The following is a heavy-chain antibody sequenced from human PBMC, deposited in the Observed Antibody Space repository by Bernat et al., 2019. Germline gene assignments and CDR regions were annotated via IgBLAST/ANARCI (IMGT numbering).Heavy chain of an antibody. V-gene: IGHV3-30-3*01. CDR3: ARDHRYYYDSSGYYPTDDY. CDR2: ISYDGSNK. J-gene: IGHJ4*02. Sequence: QVQLVESGGGVVQPGRSLRLSCAASGFTFSSYAMHWVRQAPGKGLEWVAVISYDGSNKYYADSVKGRFTISRDNSKNTLYLQMNSLRVEDTAVYYCARDHRYYYDSSGYYPTDDYWGQGTLVTVSS. CDR1: GFTFSSYA. D-gene: IGHD3-22*01.